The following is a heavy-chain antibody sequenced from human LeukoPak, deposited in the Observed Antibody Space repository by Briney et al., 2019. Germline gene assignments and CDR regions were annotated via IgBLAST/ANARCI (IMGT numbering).Heavy chain of an antibody. Sequence: ASVKVSCKASGYTFTSYGISWVRQAPGQGLEWMGWISAYNGNTNYAQKLQGRVTMTTDTSTSTAYMELSSLRSEDTAVYYCASAPLSCCSGGSCYSCWFDPWGQGTLVTVSS. CDR3: ASAPLSCCSGGSCYSCWFDP. V-gene: IGHV1-18*01. J-gene: IGHJ5*02. CDR1: GYTFTSYG. CDR2: ISAYNGNT. D-gene: IGHD2-15*01.